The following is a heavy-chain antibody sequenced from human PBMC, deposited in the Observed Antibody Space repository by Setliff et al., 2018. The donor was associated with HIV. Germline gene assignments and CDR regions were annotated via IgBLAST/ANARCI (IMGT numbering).Heavy chain of an antibody. D-gene: IGHD1-26*01. CDR1: VFTFSIHN. J-gene: IGHJ6*03. V-gene: IGHV3-48*01. CDR2: ISSSSRTI. Sequence: GGSLRLSCAASVFTFSIHNMNWVRQAPGKGLEWLSYISSSSRTIYYADSVKGRFTISRDNAKNSPYLQMNSLRAEDTAVYYCARDGGMGVYYMDVWGKGTTVTVSS. CDR3: ARDGGMGVYYMDV.